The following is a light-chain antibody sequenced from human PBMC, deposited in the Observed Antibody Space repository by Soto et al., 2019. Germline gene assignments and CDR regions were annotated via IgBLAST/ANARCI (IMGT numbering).Light chain of an antibody. CDR3: SSYTSSSTYV. Sequence: QSALTQPPSVSGSPGQSVTISCTGTSSDVGSYNRVSWYQQPPGTAPKLMIYEVSNRPSGVPDRFSGSESGNTASLTISGLQAEDEADYYCSSYTSSSTYVFGSVTKLTVL. V-gene: IGLV2-18*02. J-gene: IGLJ1*01. CDR2: EVS. CDR1: SSDVGSYNR.